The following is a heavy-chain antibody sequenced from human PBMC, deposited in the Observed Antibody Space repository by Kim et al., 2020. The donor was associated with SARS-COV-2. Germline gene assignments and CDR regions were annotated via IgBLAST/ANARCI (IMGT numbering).Heavy chain of an antibody. Sequence: KYYVDSVKGRFTISRDNAKNSLYLQMNSLRAEDTAVYYCARALGRDAFDIWGQGTMVTVSS. CDR2: K. V-gene: IGHV3-7*01. J-gene: IGHJ3*02. CDR3: ARALGRDAFDI.